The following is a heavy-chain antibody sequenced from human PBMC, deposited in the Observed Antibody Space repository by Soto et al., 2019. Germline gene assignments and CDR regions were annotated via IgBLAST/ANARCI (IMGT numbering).Heavy chain of an antibody. V-gene: IGHV4-39*01. CDR3: ARGAGAAAAWFSWFDP. J-gene: IGHJ5*02. Sequence: SETLSLTCTVSGGSISSSSYYWGWIRQPPGKGLEWIGSIYYSGSTYYNPSLKSRVTISVDTSKNQFSLKLSSVTAADTAVYYCARGAGAAAAWFSWFDPWGQGTLVTVSS. CDR2: IYYSGST. D-gene: IGHD6-13*01. CDR1: GGSISSSSYY.